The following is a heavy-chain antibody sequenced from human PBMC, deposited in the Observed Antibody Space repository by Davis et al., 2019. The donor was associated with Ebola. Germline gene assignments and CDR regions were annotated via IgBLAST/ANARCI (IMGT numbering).Heavy chain of an antibody. CDR3: ARAAGTAPFDY. V-gene: IGHV1-8*01. J-gene: IGHJ4*02. D-gene: IGHD1-7*01. CDR1: GYTFTNYE. Sequence: ASVKVSCKTSGYTFTNYEIDWVRQAPGQGLEWMGWMNPVSGNTGYAQKLQGRVTMTTDTSTSTAYMELRSLRSDDTAVYYCARAAGTAPFDYWGQGTLVTVSS. CDR2: MNPVSGNT.